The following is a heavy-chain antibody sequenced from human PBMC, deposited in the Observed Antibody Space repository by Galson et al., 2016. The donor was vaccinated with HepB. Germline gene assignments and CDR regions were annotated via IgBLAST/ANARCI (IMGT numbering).Heavy chain of an antibody. CDR3: ARDGTQKSFQD. J-gene: IGHJ1*01. CDR2: IDPGGST. D-gene: IGHD1-26*01. Sequence: SLRLSCAASGFSVSSNYMSWVRQAPGKGLECVSIIDPGGSTYYADSVKGRLTISRDTSRNTVSLQMNSLRAEGTAVYYCARDGTQKSFQDWGQGTLVTVSS. V-gene: IGHV3-53*01. CDR1: GFSVSSNY.